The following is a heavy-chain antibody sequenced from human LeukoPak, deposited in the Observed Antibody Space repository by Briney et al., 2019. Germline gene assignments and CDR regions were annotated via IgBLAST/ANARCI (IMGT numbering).Heavy chain of an antibody. CDR2: IYYSGST. V-gene: IGHV4-39*07. J-gene: IGHJ3*02. D-gene: IGHD3-22*01. CDR3: ARDLPRSFYYYDSSGLDAFDI. CDR1: GGSISSSSYY. Sequence: KASETLSLTCTVSGGSISSSSYYWGWIRQPPGKGLEWIGSIYYSGSTYYNPSLKSRVTISVDTSKNQFSLKLSSVTAADTAVYYCARDLPRSFYYYDSSGLDAFDIWGQGTMVTVSS.